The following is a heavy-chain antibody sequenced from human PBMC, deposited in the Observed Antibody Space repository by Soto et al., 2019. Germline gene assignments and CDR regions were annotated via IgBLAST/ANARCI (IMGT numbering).Heavy chain of an antibody. CDR2: ISGSGGST. Sequence: GGSLRLSWAASGFTFSSYAMSWVRQAPGKGLEWVSAISGSGGSTDYADSVKGRFNISRDKSKNTLYLQMNSLRAEDTAVYYCAKDWAQVGFDYWGQGTLVTVSS. V-gene: IGHV3-23*01. J-gene: IGHJ4*02. CDR3: AKDWAQVGFDY. D-gene: IGHD3-16*01. CDR1: GFTFSSYA.